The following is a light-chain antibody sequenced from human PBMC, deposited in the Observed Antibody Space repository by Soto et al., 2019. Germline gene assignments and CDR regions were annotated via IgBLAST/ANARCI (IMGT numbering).Light chain of an antibody. CDR1: QSISSY. CDR3: QQSYSTLSYT. V-gene: IGKV1-39*01. Sequence: DIQMTQSPSSLSASVGDRVTITCRASQSISSYLNWYQQKPGKAPKLLIYAASSLQSGVPSRFSGSGSATDFTLTISSLQPEDFATYYCQQSYSTLSYTFGQGTKLEIK. J-gene: IGKJ2*01. CDR2: AAS.